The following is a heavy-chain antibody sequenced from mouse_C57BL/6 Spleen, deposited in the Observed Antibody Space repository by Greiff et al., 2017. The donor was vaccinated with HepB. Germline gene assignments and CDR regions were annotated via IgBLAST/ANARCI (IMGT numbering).Heavy chain of an antibody. J-gene: IGHJ2*01. Sequence: EVQLQESGPGLVKPSQSLSLTCSVTGYSITSGYYWNWIRQFPGNKLEWMGYISYDGSNNYNPSLKNRISITRDTSKNQFFLKLNSVTTEDTATYYCARADYAFDYWGQGTTLTVSS. CDR2: ISYDGSN. V-gene: IGHV3-6*01. CDR1: GYSITSGYY. CDR3: ARADYAFDY. D-gene: IGHD2-4*01.